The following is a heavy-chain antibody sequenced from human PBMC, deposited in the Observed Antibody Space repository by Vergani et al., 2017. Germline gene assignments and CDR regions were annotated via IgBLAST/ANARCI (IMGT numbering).Heavy chain of an antibody. Sequence: QVQLQESGPGLVKPSQTLSLTCTVSGGSISSGSYYWSWIRQPAGKGLEWIGRIYTSGSTYYNPSLKSRVTISVDTSKNQFSLKLSSVTAADTAVYYCARHTYYYDSSGYYQFDYWGQGTLVTVSS. CDR3: ARHTYYYDSSGYYQFDY. CDR1: GGSISSGSYY. CDR2: IYTSGST. J-gene: IGHJ4*02. V-gene: IGHV4-61*02. D-gene: IGHD3-22*01.